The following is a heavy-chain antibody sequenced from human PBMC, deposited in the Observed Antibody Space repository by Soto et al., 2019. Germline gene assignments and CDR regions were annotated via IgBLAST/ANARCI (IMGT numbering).Heavy chain of an antibody. CDR1: GGSISGYY. J-gene: IGHJ4*02. CDR2: IYYSGST. Sequence: QVQLQESGPGLVKPSETLSLTCTVSGGSISGYYWSWIRQPPGQGLEWIGYIYYSGSTNYNPPLRSRVLTSLDTSKNQFSRKLSSGTAADTAVYYCARDSPPRIDYWGQGTLVTVSS. CDR3: ARDSPPRIDY. V-gene: IGHV4-59*01.